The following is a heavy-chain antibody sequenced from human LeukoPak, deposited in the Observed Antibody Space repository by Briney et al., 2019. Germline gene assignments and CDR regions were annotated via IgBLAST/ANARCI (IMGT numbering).Heavy chain of an antibody. V-gene: IGHV3-23*01. CDR2: INYAGVTK. Sequence: GGSLRPSCAASGFTFSAYAMTWVRQAPGKGLEWVSSINYAGVTKYSADSLQGRFTISRDNAKNTLYLQLDSLTAEDTALYNCAKASGETLDYYYMDVWGKGTPVTVSS. J-gene: IGHJ6*03. CDR1: GFTFSAYA. D-gene: IGHD3-10*01. CDR3: AKASGETLDYYYMDV.